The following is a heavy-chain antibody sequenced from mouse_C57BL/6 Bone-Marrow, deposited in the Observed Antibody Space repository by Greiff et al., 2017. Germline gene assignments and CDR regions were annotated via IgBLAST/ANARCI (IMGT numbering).Heavy chain of an antibody. J-gene: IGHJ4*01. D-gene: IGHD2-3*01. CDR2: IDPSDSYT. CDR3: ARGRHYDVYYYYAMDY. V-gene: IGHV1-69*01. CDR1: GYTFTSYW. Sequence: QVQLQQPGAELVMPGASVKLSCKASGYTFTSYWMHWVKQRPGQGLEWIGEIDPSDSYTNYNQKFKGKSTLTVDKSSSTAYMQLSSLTSEDSAVYDCARGRHYDVYYYYAMDYWGQGTSVTGSS.